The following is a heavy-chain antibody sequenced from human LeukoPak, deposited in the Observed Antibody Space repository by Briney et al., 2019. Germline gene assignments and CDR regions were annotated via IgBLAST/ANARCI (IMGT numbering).Heavy chain of an antibody. D-gene: IGHD6-13*01. J-gene: IGHJ4*02. V-gene: IGHV4-34*01. Sequence: PSETLSLTCAVYGGSFSGYYWSWIRQPPGKGLEWIGEINHSGSTNYNPSLKSRVTISVDTSKNQFSLKLSSVTAADTAVYYCARGRAAAGRWGQGTQVTVSS. CDR3: ARGRAAAGR. CDR1: GGSFSGYY. CDR2: INHSGST.